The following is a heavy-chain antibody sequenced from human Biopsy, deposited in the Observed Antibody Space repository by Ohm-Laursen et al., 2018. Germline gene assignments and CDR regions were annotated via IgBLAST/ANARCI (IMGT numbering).Heavy chain of an antibody. Sequence: SSVKVSCKVIGGTFSASGISWVRLAPGHGLDFVGGIIPIFQTTHYAQSFQGRVTIVADKSTSTAYMELSSLRSDDTAIYYCATVRGLVWFGELIAWGQGTLVTVSS. J-gene: IGHJ5*02. CDR1: GGTFSASG. CDR3: ATVRGLVWFGELIA. CDR2: IIPIFQTT. D-gene: IGHD3-10*01. V-gene: IGHV1-69*06.